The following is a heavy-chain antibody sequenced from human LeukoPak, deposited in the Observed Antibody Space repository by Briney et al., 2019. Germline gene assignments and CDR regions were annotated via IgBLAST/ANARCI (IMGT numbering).Heavy chain of an antibody. CDR2: LSGSGGST. Sequence: GGSLRLSCAASGFTFSNYSMSWVRQAPGKGLEWVSALSGSGGSTYYAHSVKGGFTISRDNSKNTLYLQMNSLGAEDTAVYYCAKRTAGLGDAGNSKYFDYWGQGTLVTVSS. CDR3: AKRTAGLGDAGNSKYFDY. D-gene: IGHD3-16*01. CDR1: GFTFSNYS. V-gene: IGHV3-23*01. J-gene: IGHJ4*02.